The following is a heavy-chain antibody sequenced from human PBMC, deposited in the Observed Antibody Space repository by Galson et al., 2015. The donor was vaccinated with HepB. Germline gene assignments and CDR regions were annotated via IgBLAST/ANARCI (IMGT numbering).Heavy chain of an antibody. CDR2: IIPIFGTA. Sequence: SCKASGGTFSSYAISWVRQAPGQGLEWMGGIIPIFGTANYAQKFQGRVTITADESTSTAYMELSSLRSEDTAVYYCARRGVSAWDAFDIWGQGTMVTVSS. D-gene: IGHD6-13*01. J-gene: IGHJ3*02. CDR3: ARRGVSAWDAFDI. V-gene: IGHV1-69*01. CDR1: GGTFSSYA.